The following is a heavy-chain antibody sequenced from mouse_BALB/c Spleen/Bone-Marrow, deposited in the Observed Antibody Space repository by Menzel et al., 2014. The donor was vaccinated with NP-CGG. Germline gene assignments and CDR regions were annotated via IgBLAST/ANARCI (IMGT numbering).Heavy chain of an antibody. CDR1: GYNIKDTY. Sequence: QLQQSGAELVKPGASVKLSCTASGYNIKDTYLHWVKQRPEQGLDWIGRIDPAIFTKYDPKFQGKATITADTSSNTAYLHLSSLTSEDTAVYYCASYRYGWYFDVWGAGTTVTVSS. V-gene: IGHV14-3*02. CDR2: IDPAIFT. J-gene: IGHJ1*01. D-gene: IGHD2-14*01. CDR3: ASYRYGWYFDV.